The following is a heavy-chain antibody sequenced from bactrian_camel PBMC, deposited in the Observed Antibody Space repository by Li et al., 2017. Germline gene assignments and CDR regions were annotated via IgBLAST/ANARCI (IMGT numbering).Heavy chain of an antibody. V-gene: IGHV3S57*01. CDR1: GYIFSSCG. CDR3: TMFDY. D-gene: IGHD4*01. Sequence: HVQLVESGGGSVQAGGSLKLSCRASGYIFSSCGMAWYRQFPGKEIEELVSSIGADGYLSYSNDVRGRFTISRDNAKSTLYLQMNGLKSEDTALYYCTMFDYWGQGTQVTVS. CDR2: IGADGYL. J-gene: IGHJ4*01.